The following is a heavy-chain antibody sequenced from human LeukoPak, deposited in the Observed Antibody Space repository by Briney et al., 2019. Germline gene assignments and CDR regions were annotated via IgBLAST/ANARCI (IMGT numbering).Heavy chain of an antibody. D-gene: IGHD2-15*01. CDR1: GYSFTSYW. CDR2: IYPGDSDT. J-gene: IGHJ5*02. V-gene: IGHV5-51*01. CDR3: ARHVCGSNCYSTMGWFDP. Sequence: GESLKISCKGSGYSFTSYWIGWVRQMPGKGLEWMGIIYPGDSDTRYSPSSQGQVTISADKSINTAYLQWSSLKASDTAMYYCARHVCGSNCYSTMGWFDPWGQGTLVTVSS.